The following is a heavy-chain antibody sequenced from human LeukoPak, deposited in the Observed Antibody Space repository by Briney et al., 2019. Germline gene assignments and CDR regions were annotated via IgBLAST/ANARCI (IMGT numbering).Heavy chain of an antibody. D-gene: IGHD2-2*01. J-gene: IGHJ5*02. Sequence: GGSLQISCQGSGSSFTSYWIGGVRPVPGKGLEWMGIIYPGDSATRYSPSFQGQVTISADKSISTAYLQWSSLKASDTAMYYCARRPAGSTRNWFDPWGQGTLVTVSS. V-gene: IGHV5-51*01. CDR1: GSSFTSYW. CDR3: ARRPAGSTRNWFDP. CDR2: IYPGDSAT.